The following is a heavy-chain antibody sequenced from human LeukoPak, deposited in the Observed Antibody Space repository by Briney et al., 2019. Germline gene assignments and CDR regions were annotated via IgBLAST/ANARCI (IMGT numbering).Heavy chain of an antibody. CDR2: IRYDGSNK. Sequence: PGGSLRLSCAASGFTFSSYGMHWVRQAPGKGLEWVAFIRYDGSNKYYADSVKGRFTISRDNSKNTLYLQMNSLRAEDTAVYYCVRESRRYQLPGLNDYYYMDVWGKGTTVTVSS. CDR3: VRESRRYQLPGLNDYYYMDV. CDR1: GFTFSSYG. J-gene: IGHJ6*03. D-gene: IGHD2-2*01. V-gene: IGHV3-30*02.